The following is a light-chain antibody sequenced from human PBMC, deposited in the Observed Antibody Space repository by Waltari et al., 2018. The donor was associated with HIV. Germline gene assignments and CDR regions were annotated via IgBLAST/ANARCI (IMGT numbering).Light chain of an antibody. CDR3: LVSYSGARV. CDR2: DTN. CDR1: TGAVTSGHY. Sequence: QAVVTQEPSLTVSPGGTVTPPCGSSTGAVTSGHYPYWFQQKPGQAPRTLIYDTNNKHSWTPARFSASLLGGKAALTLSGAQPEDEAEYYCLVSYSGARVFGGGTKLTVL. V-gene: IGLV7-46*01. J-gene: IGLJ2*01.